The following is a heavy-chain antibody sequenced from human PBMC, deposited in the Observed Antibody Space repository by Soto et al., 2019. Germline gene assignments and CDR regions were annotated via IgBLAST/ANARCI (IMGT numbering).Heavy chain of an antibody. D-gene: IGHD6-19*01. J-gene: IGHJ4*02. Sequence: EVQLVESGGGLVQPGGSLRLSCAASGFTVSSNFMSWVRQAPGKGLEWVSVIYSGGTTYYADSVKGRFTISRHNSKNTLYLQMNGLRAEDTAVYSCARGAGYSSGWYDYWGQGTLVTVSS. V-gene: IGHV3-53*04. CDR1: GFTVSSNF. CDR2: IYSGGTT. CDR3: ARGAGYSSGWYDY.